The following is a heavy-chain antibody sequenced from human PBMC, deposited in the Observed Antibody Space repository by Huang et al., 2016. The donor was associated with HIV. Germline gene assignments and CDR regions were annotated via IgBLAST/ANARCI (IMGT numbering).Heavy chain of an antibody. CDR3: ATDPDRNYGTDWDEGYY. CDR1: GFSFSTYA. CDR2: IRGSGSTT. V-gene: IGHV3-23*01. D-gene: IGHD2-21*01. J-gene: IGHJ4*02. Sequence: EVQLLESGGGLVEPGRSLRLSCAASGFSFSTYAMRWVRQVPGKGLEWVSSIRGSGSTTYYADSVKGRLTISRDDSKNTLYLQIHGLTAEDTAMYYCATDPDRNYGTDWDEGYYWCQGTLVTVSS.